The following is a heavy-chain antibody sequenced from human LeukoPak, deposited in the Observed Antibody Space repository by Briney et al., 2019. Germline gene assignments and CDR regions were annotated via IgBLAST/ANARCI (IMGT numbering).Heavy chain of an antibody. V-gene: IGHV3-21*01. CDR3: ARDLRYDILTGQDY. CDR1: GFTFSSYS. J-gene: IGHJ4*02. Sequence: GGSLRLSCAASGFTFSSYSMNWVRQAPGKGLEWVSSISSSSYIYYADSVMGRFTISRDNATNTLYLQLNSPRAEDTAVYYCARDLRYDILTGQDYWGQGTLVTIS. CDR2: ISSSSYI. D-gene: IGHD3-9*01.